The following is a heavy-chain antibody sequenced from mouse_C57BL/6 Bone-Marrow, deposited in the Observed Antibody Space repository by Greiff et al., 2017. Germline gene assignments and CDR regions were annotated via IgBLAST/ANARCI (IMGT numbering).Heavy chain of an antibody. J-gene: IGHJ4*01. CDR2: INPNNGGT. D-gene: IGHD1-1*01. Sequence: VQLQQSGPELVKPGASVKISCKASGYTFTDYYMNWVKQSHGKSLEWIGDINPNNGGTSYNQKFKGKATLTVDKSSSTAYMELRSLTSEDSAVYYCAREEVVATRAMDDWGQGTSVTVSS. CDR1: GYTFTDYY. CDR3: AREEVVATRAMDD. V-gene: IGHV1-26*01.